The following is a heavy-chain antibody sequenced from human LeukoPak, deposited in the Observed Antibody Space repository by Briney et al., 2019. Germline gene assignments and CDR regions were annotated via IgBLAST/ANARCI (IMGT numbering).Heavy chain of an antibody. CDR3: ARVSPEWLVPY. CDR2: ISSSDSTI. D-gene: IGHD6-19*01. J-gene: IGHJ4*02. CDR1: GFTFSDYY. Sequence: KPGGSLRLSCAASGFTFSDYYMSWIRQAPGRGLDWVSYISSSDSTIYYADSVKGRFTITRDNDKNSLYLQMNSLRAEDTAVYYCARVSPEWLVPYWGQGTLVTVSS. V-gene: IGHV3-11*01.